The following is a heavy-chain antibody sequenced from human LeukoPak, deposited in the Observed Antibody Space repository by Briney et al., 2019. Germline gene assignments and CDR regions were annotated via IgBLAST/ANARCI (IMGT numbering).Heavy chain of an antibody. D-gene: IGHD2-2*01. J-gene: IGHJ5*02. V-gene: IGHV1-8*01. CDR1: GYTFTSYD. CDR3: ARVWCSSTNCFTGWFDP. Sequence: ASVKVSCKASGYTFTSYDINWVRQATGQGLEWMGWMNPNSGNTGYAQKFQGRVTMTRNTSISTAYMELSSLRSEDTAVYYCARVWCSSTNCFTGWFDPWGQGTLVTVSS. CDR2: MNPNSGNT.